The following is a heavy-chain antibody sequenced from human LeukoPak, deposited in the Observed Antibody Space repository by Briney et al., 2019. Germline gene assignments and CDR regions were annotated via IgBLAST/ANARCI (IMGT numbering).Heavy chain of an antibody. CDR1: GFTFSNYA. D-gene: IGHD3-10*01. CDR3: ARDRGWSQTYGSGSYGLDY. J-gene: IGHJ4*02. Sequence: GGYLRLSCAASGFTFSNYALYWVRQAPGKGLQWVALISYDGINKYYSDSVKGRFTISRDNSRNTLYLQMNSLRAEDTAVYYCARDRGWSQTYGSGSYGLDYWGQGTLVTVSS. CDR2: ISYDGINK. V-gene: IGHV3-30*04.